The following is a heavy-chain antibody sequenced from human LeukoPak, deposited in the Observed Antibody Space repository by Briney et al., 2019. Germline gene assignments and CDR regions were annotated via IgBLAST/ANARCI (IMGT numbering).Heavy chain of an antibody. CDR3: ARDMGSSGLDF. V-gene: IGHV4-59*11. Sequence: PSETLSLTCTVSGGSISDHHWTWIRQPPGKGLEYIGYIYHSGRTTYNPSLKSRVTISIDTSKNEFSLKLSSVTAADTAVYYCARDMGSSGLDFWGQGTLVTVSS. CDR2: IYHSGRT. D-gene: IGHD3-22*01. J-gene: IGHJ4*02. CDR1: GGSISDHH.